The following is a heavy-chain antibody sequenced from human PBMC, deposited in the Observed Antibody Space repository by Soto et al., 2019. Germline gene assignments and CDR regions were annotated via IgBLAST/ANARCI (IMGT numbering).Heavy chain of an antibody. Sequence: ESLKISCKGSGYSFTSYWISWVRQMPGKGLEWMGRIDPSDSYTNYSPSFQGHVTISADKSISTAYLQWSSLKASDTAMYYCASLIGAVSGTWYYSHSMTVWAHATTVTAS. CDR2: IDPSDSYT. V-gene: IGHV5-10-1*01. D-gene: IGHD6-19*01. J-gene: IGHJ6*02. CDR1: GYSFTSYW. CDR3: ASLIGAVSGTWYYSHSMTV.